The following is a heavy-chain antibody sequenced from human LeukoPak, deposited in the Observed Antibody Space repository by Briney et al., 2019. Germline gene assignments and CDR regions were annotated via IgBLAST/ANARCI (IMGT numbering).Heavy chain of an antibody. V-gene: IGHV4-59*08. D-gene: IGHD6-19*01. CDR2: IYYSGST. CDR3: ATWGIAVAGTFDY. J-gene: IGHJ4*02. Sequence: SETLSLTCTVSGGSISSSDWSWIRQPPGKGLEWIGYIYYSGSTNYNPSFKSRVAISVDTSKNQFSLKLSSVTAADTAVYYCATWGIAVAGTFDYWGQGTLVTVST. CDR1: GGSISSSD.